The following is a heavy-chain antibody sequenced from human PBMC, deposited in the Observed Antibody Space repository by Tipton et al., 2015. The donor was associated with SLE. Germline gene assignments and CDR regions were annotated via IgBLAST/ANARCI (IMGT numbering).Heavy chain of an antibody. Sequence: LRLSCTVSGGSISSGGYYWSWIRQHPGKGLEWIGYIYYSGSTYYNPSLKSRVTISVDTSKNQFSLNLSSVTAADTAVYYCARRYSSSWALFDYWGQGTLVTVSS. V-gene: IGHV4-31*03. CDR1: GGSISSGGYY. J-gene: IGHJ4*02. CDR2: IYYSGST. D-gene: IGHD6-13*01. CDR3: ARRYSSSWALFDY.